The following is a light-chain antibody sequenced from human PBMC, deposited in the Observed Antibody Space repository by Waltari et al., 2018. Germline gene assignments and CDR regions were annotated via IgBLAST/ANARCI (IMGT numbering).Light chain of an antibody. CDR3: QQYNNWPYT. CDR2: GAS. J-gene: IGKJ2*01. V-gene: IGKV3-15*01. CDR1: QSVSSN. Sequence: ETVMTQSPATLSVSPGERATLSCRASQSVSSNLAWYQQKPGQAPRLLIYGASTRATGIPARFSGSGCGTEFTLTISSLQSEDFAVYYCQQYNNWPYTFGQGTKLEIK.